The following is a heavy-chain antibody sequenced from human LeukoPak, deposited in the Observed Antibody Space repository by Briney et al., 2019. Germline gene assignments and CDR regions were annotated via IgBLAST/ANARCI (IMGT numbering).Heavy chain of an antibody. CDR3: ARDKNSEWELLDY. Sequence: ASVKVSCTASGYTFTSYAMHWVRQAPGQRLEWMGWINAGNGNTKYSQKFQGRVTITRDTSASTAYMELSSLRSEDTAVYYCARDKNSEWELLDYWGQGTLVTASS. CDR2: INAGNGNT. V-gene: IGHV1-3*01. D-gene: IGHD1-26*01. J-gene: IGHJ4*02. CDR1: GYTFTSYA.